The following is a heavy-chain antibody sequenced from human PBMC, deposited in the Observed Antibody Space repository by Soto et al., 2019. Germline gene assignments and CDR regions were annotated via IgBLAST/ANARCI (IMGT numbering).Heavy chain of an antibody. CDR2: INHSGST. Sequence: QVQLQQWGAGLLKPSETLSLTCAVYGGSFSGYYWSWIRQPPGKGLEWIGEINHSGSTNYNPSLKSRVTISVDTSKNQFSLKLSSVTAADPAVYYCAREGSGWTIIHWGQGTLVTVSS. J-gene: IGHJ4*02. CDR3: AREGSGWTIIH. V-gene: IGHV4-34*01. CDR1: GGSFSGYY. D-gene: IGHD6-19*01.